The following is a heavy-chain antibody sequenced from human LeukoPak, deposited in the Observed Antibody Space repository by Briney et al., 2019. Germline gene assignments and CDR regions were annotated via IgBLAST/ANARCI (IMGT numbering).Heavy chain of an antibody. D-gene: IGHD2-2*02. Sequence: GGSLRRSCAASGFTFSSYWIHWVRQGPGKGLAWVSRINTGGSITTYADSVKGRFTISRDNAKNTVYLQMSSLRAEDTAVYYCARARYTRDAFDIWGPGTMVTVSS. CDR3: ARARYTRDAFDI. V-gene: IGHV3-74*01. CDR2: INTGGSIT. J-gene: IGHJ3*02. CDR1: GFTFSSYW.